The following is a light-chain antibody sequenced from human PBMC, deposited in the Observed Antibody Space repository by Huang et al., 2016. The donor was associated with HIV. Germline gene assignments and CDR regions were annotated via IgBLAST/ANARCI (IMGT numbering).Light chain of an antibody. V-gene: IGKV4-1*01. CDR3: QQYYSAPLT. J-gene: IGKJ4*01. CDR2: WAS. Sequence: DIVMTQSPDSLAVSLGKRATINCKSSQSVLYSSNNKNYLVWYQQKPGQPPKLRIYWASTRESGVPDRFSGSGSGTDFTLTISSLQAEDVAVYYCQQYYSAPLTFGGGTKVEIK. CDR1: QSVLYSSNNKNY.